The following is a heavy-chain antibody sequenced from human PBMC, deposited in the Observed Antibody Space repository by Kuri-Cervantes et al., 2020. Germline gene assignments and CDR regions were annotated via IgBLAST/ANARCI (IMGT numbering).Heavy chain of an antibody. Sequence: SETLSLTCTVSGGSISSGGYYWSWIRQHPGKGLEWIGYIYYSGSTYYNPSLKSRVTISVDTSKNQFSLKLSSVTAADTAVFYCARRGLGLQNWFDPWGQGTLVTVSS. CDR3: ARRGLGLQNWFDP. CDR1: GGSISSGGYY. J-gene: IGHJ5*02. V-gene: IGHV4-31*03. D-gene: IGHD2-15*01. CDR2: IYYSGST.